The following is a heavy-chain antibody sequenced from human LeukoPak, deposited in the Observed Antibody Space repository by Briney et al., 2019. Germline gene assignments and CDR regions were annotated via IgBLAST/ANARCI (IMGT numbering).Heavy chain of an antibody. V-gene: IGHV3-30*02. J-gene: IGHJ4*02. D-gene: IGHD1-26*01. CDR3: ARSLKRELLRTYFDY. CDR2: IRYDGSDK. Sequence: GGSLRLSCVVSGFTFSSYGMHWVRQAPGKGLEWVAFIRYDGSDKYYADSVKGRFTISRDDSKNTLYLQMNSLRAEDTAVYYCARSLKRELLRTYFDYWGQGTLVTVSS. CDR1: GFTFSSYG.